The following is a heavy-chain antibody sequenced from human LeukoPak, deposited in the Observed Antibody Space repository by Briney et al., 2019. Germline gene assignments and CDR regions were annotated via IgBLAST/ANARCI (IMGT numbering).Heavy chain of an antibody. CDR2: ISSSSSYI. J-gene: IGHJ4*02. CDR3: ARDLAQTGGSSSRDY. D-gene: IGHD6-6*01. Sequence: GGSLRLSCAASGFTFSSYSMNWVRQAPGKGLEWVSSISSSSSYIYYADSVKGRFTISRDNAKNSLYLQMNSLRAEDTAVYYCARDLAQTGGSSSRDYWGQGTLVTVSS. V-gene: IGHV3-21*01. CDR1: GFTFSSYS.